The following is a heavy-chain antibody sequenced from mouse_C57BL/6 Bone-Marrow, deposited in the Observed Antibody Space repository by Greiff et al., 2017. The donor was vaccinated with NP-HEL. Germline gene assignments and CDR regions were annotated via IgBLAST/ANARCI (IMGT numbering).Heavy chain of an antibody. Sequence: EVQLQQSGPVLVKPGASVKMSCKASGYTFTDYYMNWVKQSHGKSLEWIGVINPYNGGTSYNQKFKGKATLTVDKSSSTAYMELNSLTSEDSAVYYCARGGCDYFDYWGQGTTLTVSS. D-gene: IGHD3-3*01. J-gene: IGHJ2*01. V-gene: IGHV1-19*01. CDR2: INPYNGGT. CDR1: GYTFTDYY. CDR3: ARGGCDYFDY.